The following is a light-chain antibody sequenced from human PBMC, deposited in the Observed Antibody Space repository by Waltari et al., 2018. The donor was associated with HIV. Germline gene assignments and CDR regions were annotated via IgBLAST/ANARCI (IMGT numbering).Light chain of an antibody. J-gene: IGLJ3*02. CDR2: NNN. CDR1: SSNIGSNT. V-gene: IGLV1-44*01. Sequence: QSVVTQPPSASGTPGQRVTIPCSGSSSNIGSNTINLFQPLPGPAPKLLIYNNNLRPSGVPDRFSGSKSGTSASLAISGLQSDDEADFYCAAWDDSLNAWVFGGGTKLTVL. CDR3: AAWDDSLNAWV.